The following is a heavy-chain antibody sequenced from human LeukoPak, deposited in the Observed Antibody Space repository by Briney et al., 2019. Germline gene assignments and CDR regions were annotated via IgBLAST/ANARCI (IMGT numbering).Heavy chain of an antibody. CDR2: INHSGST. Sequence: PSETLSLTCAVYGGSFSGYYWSWIRQPPGKGLEWIGEINHSGSTNYNPSLKSRVTISVDTSKNQFSLKLSSVTAADTAVYYCARGDGYSYGGFDYWGKGTLVTVSS. CDR1: GGSFSGYY. CDR3: ARGDGYSYGGFDY. D-gene: IGHD5-18*01. V-gene: IGHV4-34*01. J-gene: IGHJ4*02.